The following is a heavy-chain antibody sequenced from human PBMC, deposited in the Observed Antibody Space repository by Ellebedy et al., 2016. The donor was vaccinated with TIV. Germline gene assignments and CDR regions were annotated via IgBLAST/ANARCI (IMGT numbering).Heavy chain of an antibody. CDR3: ARAVGYSVDY. V-gene: IGHV4-59*01. CDR2: IYYSGST. Sequence: SETLSLXXTVSGISISSYYWSWIRQPPGKGLEWIGYIYYSGSTNYNPSLKSRVTISLDTSKNQFSLKLSSVTAADTAVYYCARAVGYSVDYWGQGTLVTVSS. CDR1: GISISSYY. D-gene: IGHD5-12*01. J-gene: IGHJ4*02.